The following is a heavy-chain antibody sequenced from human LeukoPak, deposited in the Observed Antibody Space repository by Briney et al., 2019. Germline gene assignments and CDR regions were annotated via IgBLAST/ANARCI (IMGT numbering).Heavy chain of an antibody. J-gene: IGHJ4*02. CDR3: ARGFYRVRHDQSTYYFVH. V-gene: IGHV3-33*01. CDR2: IWFDGSSK. D-gene: IGHD3-16*02. CDR1: GFTFSSLA. Sequence: GRSLRLSCATSGFTFSSLAMHWVRQAPGKGLEWLALIWFDGSSKNYTDSVEGRFTISRDNSKNTLFLQMNSLRAEDTAVYYCARGFYRVRHDQSTYYFVHWGQGTLVTVSS.